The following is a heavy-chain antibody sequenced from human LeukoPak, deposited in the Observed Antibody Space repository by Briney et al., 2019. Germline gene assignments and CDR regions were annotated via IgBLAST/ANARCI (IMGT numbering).Heavy chain of an antibody. CDR1: GFTFSNAW. V-gene: IGHV3-15*01. Sequence: GGSLRLSCAASGFTFSNAWMSWVRQAPGKGLEWVGRIKSKTDGGTTDYAAPVKGRFTISRDDSKNTLYLQTNSLKTEDTAVYYCTTDQYYDFWSGYYDYWGQGTLVTVSS. CDR2: IKSKTDGGTT. D-gene: IGHD3-3*01. CDR3: TTDQYYDFWSGYYDY. J-gene: IGHJ4*02.